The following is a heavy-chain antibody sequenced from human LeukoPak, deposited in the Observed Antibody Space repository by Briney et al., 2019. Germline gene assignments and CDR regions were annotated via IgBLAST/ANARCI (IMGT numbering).Heavy chain of an antibody. CDR3: ARDGRRGMTTYYFDY. D-gene: IGHD4-11*01. Sequence: GGSLRLSCAASGFTFSSYAMHWVRQAPGKGLEWVAVISYDGSNKYYADSVKGRFTISRDNSKNTLYLQMNSLRAEDTAVYYCARDGRRGMTTYYFDYWGQGTLVTVSS. CDR2: ISYDGSNK. V-gene: IGHV3-30-3*01. J-gene: IGHJ4*02. CDR1: GFTFSSYA.